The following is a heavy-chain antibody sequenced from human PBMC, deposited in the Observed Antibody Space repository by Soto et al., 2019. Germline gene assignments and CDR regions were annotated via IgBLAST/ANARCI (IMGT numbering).Heavy chain of an antibody. Sequence: ASVKVSCKASGYTFTSYDINWVRQATGQGLEWMGWMNPNSGNTGYAQKFQGRVTMTRNTSISTAYMELSSLRSEDTAVYYCAREYYYGSGSYYYYYYMDVWGKGTTVTVSS. CDR2: MNPNSGNT. CDR1: GYTFTSYD. V-gene: IGHV1-8*01. CDR3: AREYYYGSGSYYYYYYMDV. D-gene: IGHD3-10*01. J-gene: IGHJ6*03.